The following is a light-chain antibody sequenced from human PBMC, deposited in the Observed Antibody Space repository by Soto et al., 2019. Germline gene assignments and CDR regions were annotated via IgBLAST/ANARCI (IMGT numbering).Light chain of an antibody. CDR3: QQYNSWPPDRT. Sequence: EIVMTQSPATLSVSPGERATLSCRASQSVSSNLSWYQQNPGQAHRLLIYGASPRATGIPARFSGSGSGTECTRTILSLQSDDFAMYFCQQYNSWPPDRTFGQGTKVEIK. J-gene: IGKJ1*01. CDR1: QSVSSN. CDR2: GAS. V-gene: IGKV3-15*01.